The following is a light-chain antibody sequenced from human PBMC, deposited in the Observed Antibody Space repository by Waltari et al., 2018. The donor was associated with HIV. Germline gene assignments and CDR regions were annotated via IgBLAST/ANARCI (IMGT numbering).Light chain of an antibody. V-gene: IGLV2-14*01. J-gene: IGLJ3*02. CDR2: DVS. CDR1: SSDVGGYNY. CDR3: CSYTSTSSFVM. Sequence: QSALTQPASVSGSPGQSITISCTGTSSDVGGYNYVSWYQQHPGKGPKLIISDVSNRPAGVSNRFARSKSGNTASLTISGLQAEDEADYYCCSYTSTSSFVMFGGWTKLTVV.